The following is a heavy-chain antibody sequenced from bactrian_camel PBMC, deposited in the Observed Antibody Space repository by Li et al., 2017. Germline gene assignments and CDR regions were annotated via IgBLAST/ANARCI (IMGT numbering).Heavy chain of an antibody. CDR2: IYTGGGST. CDR3: AVRPGYKCYYPNPMQFKS. J-gene: IGHJ4*01. Sequence: VQLVESGGGSARAGGTLTLSCAAAIDYSTTLCMAWFRQVPGKEREAVAAIYTGGGSTFYADYVKGRFTISRDNAKNTAYLQMNSLKPEDTATYYCAVRPGYKCYYPNPMQFKSWGQGTQVTVSS. V-gene: IGHV3S40*01. CDR1: DYSTTLC. D-gene: IGHD2*01.